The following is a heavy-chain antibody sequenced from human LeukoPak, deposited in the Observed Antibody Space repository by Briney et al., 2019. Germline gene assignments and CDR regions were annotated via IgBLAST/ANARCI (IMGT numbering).Heavy chain of an antibody. J-gene: IGHJ4*02. V-gene: IGHV3-66*01. CDR1: GFTVSSNY. Sequence: GGSLRLSCAASGFTVSSNYMSWVRQAPGKGLEWVSVIYSGGSTYYADSVKGRFTISRDNSKNTLYLQMNSLRAEDTAVYYCXXDSRSSGCAYWGQGTLVTVSS. CDR3: XXDSRSSGCAY. D-gene: IGHD3-22*01. CDR2: IYSGGST.